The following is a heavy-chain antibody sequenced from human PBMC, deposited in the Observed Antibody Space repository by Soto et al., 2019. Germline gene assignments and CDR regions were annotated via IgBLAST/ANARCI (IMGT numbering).Heavy chain of an antibody. CDR3: ARVPITIFGVFKLYYFDY. CDR2: INHSGST. CDR1: GGSFSGYY. D-gene: IGHD3-3*01. J-gene: IGHJ4*02. V-gene: IGHV4-34*01. Sequence: SETLSLTCAVYGGSFSGYYWSWIRQPPGKGLEWIGEINHSGSTNYNPSLKSRVTISVDTSKNQFSLKLSSVTAADTAVYYCARVPITIFGVFKLYYFDYWGQGTLVTVSS.